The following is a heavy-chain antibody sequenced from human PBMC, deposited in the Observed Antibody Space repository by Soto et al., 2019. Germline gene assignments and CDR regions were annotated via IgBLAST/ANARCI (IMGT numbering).Heavy chain of an antibody. Sequence: GGSLRLSCAASGFTFSSYGMHWVRQAPGKGLEWVAVIWYDGSNKYYADSVKGRFTISRDNSKNTLYLQMNSLRAEDTAVYYCARRVRFWTYYYGMDVWGQGTTVTGLL. CDR2: IWYDGSNK. CDR3: ARRVRFWTYYYGMDV. J-gene: IGHJ6*02. D-gene: IGHD3-3*01. V-gene: IGHV3-33*01. CDR1: GFTFSSYG.